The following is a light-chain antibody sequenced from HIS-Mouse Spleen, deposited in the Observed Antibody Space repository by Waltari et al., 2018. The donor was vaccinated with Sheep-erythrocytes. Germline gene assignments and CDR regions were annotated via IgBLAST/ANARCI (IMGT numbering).Light chain of an antibody. CDR2: RNN. V-gene: IGLV1-47*01. CDR1: SSNIGSNY. CDR3: AAWDDSLSGPV. J-gene: IGLJ3*02. Sequence: GQRVTISCSGSSSNIGSNYVYWYQQLPGTAPKLLIYRNNQRPSGVPDRFSGPKSGTSASLAISGLRSEDEADYYCAAWDDSLSGPVFGGGTKLTVL.